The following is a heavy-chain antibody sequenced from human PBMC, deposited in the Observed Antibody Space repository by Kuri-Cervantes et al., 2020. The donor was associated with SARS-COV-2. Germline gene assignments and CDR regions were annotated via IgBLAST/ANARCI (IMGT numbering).Heavy chain of an antibody. V-gene: IGHV4-59*01. Sequence: SETLSLTCTVSGGSISSYYWSWIRQPPGKGLEWIGYIYYSGSTNYNPSLKSRVTISVDTSKNQFSLKLSSVTAADTAVYYCARGSWSYPFDYWGQGTLVTVSS. CDR2: IYYSGST. J-gene: IGHJ4*02. CDR1: GGSISSYY. CDR3: ARGSWSYPFDY. D-gene: IGHD1-26*01.